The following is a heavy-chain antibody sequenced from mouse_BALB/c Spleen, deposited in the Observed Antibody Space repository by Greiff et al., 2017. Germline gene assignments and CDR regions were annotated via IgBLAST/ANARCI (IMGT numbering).Heavy chain of an antibody. CDR3: ARDRGYYGSSPAWFAY. CDR1: GFSLTSYG. CDR2: IWAGGST. Sequence: VQLQESGPGLVAPSQSLSITCTVSGFSLTSYGVHWVRQPPGKGLEWLGVIWAGGSTNYNSALMSRLSISKDNSKSQVFLKMNSLQTDDTAMYYCARDRGYYGSSPAWFAYWGQGTLVTVSA. V-gene: IGHV2-9*02. J-gene: IGHJ3*01. D-gene: IGHD1-1*01.